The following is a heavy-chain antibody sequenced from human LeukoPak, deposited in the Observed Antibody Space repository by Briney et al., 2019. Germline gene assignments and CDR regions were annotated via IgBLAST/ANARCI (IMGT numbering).Heavy chain of an antibody. D-gene: IGHD6-6*01. Sequence: GGSLRLSCAASGFTVSSKYMSWVRQAPGKGLEWVSVIYSGGSTLYTDSLKGRFTISTKSSKKSVYIQMTSLRGEDTSVYYCGREGGSSSFDYWGQGTLVTVSS. CDR1: GFTVSSKY. CDR3: GREGGSSSFDY. V-gene: IGHV3-66*01. CDR2: IYSGGST. J-gene: IGHJ4*02.